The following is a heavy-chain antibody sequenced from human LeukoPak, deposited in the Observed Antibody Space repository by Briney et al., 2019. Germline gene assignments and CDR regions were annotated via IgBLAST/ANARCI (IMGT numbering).Heavy chain of an antibody. CDR3: ARFRIAVTGIPDY. D-gene: IGHD1-1*01. J-gene: IGHJ4*02. CDR1: GYAFNTFG. CDR2: MSAHNGNT. Sequence: GASVKVSCKTSGYAFNTFGISWLRPAPGQGLEWMGWMSAHNGNTYYAQKFEDRITMTTDTSTSTAYMELRSLRSDDTATYYCARFRIAVTGIPDYWGQGTLVTVS. V-gene: IGHV1-18*04.